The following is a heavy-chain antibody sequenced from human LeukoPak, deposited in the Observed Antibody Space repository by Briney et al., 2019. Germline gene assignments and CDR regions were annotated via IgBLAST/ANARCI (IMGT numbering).Heavy chain of an antibody. CDR2: IRYDGGHK. J-gene: IGHJ4*02. D-gene: IGHD6-19*01. CDR3: ARGGWLGD. Sequence: GGSLRLSCAASGFTFRNFGMHWVRQAPGQGLQWVAFIRYDGGHKYYADSVKGRFTITRDNAKNSLYLQMNSLRAEDTAVYYCARGGWLGDWGQGTLVTVCS. V-gene: IGHV3-30*02. CDR1: GFTFRNFG.